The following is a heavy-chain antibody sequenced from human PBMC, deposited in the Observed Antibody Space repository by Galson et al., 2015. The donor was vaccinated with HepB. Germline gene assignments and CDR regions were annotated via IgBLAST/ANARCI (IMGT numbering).Heavy chain of an antibody. CDR3: ARSGSSAGFRGENFDY. V-gene: IGHV1-69*02. J-gene: IGHJ4*02. Sequence: SVKVSCKASGGTFSSYTISWVRQAPGQGLEWMGRIIPILGIANYAQKFQGRVTMTRDTSTSTVYMELSSLRPEDTAVYYCARSGSSAGFRGENFDYWGQGTLVTVSS. D-gene: IGHD1-26*01. CDR2: IIPILGIA. CDR1: GGTFSSYT.